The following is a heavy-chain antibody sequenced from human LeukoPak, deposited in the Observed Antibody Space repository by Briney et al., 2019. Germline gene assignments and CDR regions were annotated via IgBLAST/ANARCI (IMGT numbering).Heavy chain of an antibody. CDR3: AANYYNAFDI. Sequence: GESLKIFCKGSGYSFTNYWIGWVRQMPGKGREWMGIIYPGDSDTRYSPSFQGQVTISADKSISTAYLQWSSLKASDTAMYYCAANYYNAFDIWGQGTMVTVSS. D-gene: IGHD3-22*01. V-gene: IGHV5-51*01. CDR2: IYPGDSDT. CDR1: GYSFTNYW. J-gene: IGHJ3*02.